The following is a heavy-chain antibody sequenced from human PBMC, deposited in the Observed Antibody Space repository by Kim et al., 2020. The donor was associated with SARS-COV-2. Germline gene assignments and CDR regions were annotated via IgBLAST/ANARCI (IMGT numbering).Heavy chain of an antibody. CDR3: ARAVRSRSGWYGYRSSNDAFDI. CDR1: GYTFTSYA. Sequence: ASVKVSCKASGYTFTSYAMHWVRQAPGQRLEWMGWINAGNGNTKYSQKFQGRVTITRDTSASTAYMELSSLRSEDTAVYYCARAVRSRSGWYGYRSSNDAFDIWGQGTMVTVSS. J-gene: IGHJ3*02. V-gene: IGHV1-3*01. D-gene: IGHD6-19*01. CDR2: INAGNGNT.